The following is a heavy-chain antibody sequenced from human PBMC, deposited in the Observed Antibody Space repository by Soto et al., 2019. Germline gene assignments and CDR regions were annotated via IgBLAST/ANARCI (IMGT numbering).Heavy chain of an antibody. V-gene: IGHV4-59*01. CDR3: AREYPVHSAYFDY. CDR1: GASISRYY. Sequence: SETLSLTCTVSGASISRYYWSWIRQSPGKGLEWIGYMYYSGNANYNPSLRSRITISVDTSKNQFSLNLNSVTAADTAVYYCAREYPVHSAYFDYWGQGTLVTVSS. D-gene: IGHD1-26*01. J-gene: IGHJ4*02. CDR2: MYYSGNA.